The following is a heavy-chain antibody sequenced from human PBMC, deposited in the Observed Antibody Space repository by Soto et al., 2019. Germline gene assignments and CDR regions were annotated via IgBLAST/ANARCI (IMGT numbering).Heavy chain of an antibody. V-gene: IGHV3-23*01. D-gene: IGHD5-12*01. CDR1: GFTFSSYA. CDR2: ISGSGGNT. J-gene: IGHJ6*02. Sequence: PGGSLRLSCAASGFTFSSYAMSWVRQAPGKGLEWVSAISGSGGNTYYADSVKGRFTISRDNSRNTLYLQMNSLRAEDTAVYYCAKGRLTRVYYGMDVCGQGTTVTVS. CDR3: AKGRLTRVYYGMDV.